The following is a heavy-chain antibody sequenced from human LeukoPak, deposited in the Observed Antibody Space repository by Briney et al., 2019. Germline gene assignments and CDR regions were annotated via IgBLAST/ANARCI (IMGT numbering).Heavy chain of an antibody. D-gene: IGHD4-23*01. CDR1: GGSISSYY. CDR3: ARHISYGGDSAFGY. Sequence: SETLSLTCTVSGGSISSYYWSWIRQPPGKGLEWIGYIYYSGSTNYNPSLKSRATISVDTSKNQFSLKLSSVTAADTAVYYCARHISYGGDSAFGYWGQGILVTVSS. V-gene: IGHV4-59*08. J-gene: IGHJ4*02. CDR2: IYYSGST.